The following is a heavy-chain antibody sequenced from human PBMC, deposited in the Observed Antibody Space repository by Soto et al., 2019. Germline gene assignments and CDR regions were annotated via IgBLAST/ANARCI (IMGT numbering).Heavy chain of an antibody. J-gene: IGHJ4*02. V-gene: IGHV1-46*01. CDR2: INPSGGST. CDR3: ARESRDGYNIFFDY. D-gene: IGHD3-9*01. Sequence: ASVQVTSNASCYTITSSYMHWVRQATGQGLEWMGIINPSGGSTSYAQKFQGRVTMTRDTSTSTVYMELSSLRSEDTAVYYCARESRDGYNIFFDYWGQGTLVTVSS. CDR1: CYTITSSY.